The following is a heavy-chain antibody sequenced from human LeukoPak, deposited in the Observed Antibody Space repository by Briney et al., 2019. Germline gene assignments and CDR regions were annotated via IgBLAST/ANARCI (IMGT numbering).Heavy chain of an antibody. J-gene: IGHJ6*03. CDR3: ARGSGSYYYYYYMDV. D-gene: IGHD1-26*01. V-gene: IGHV3-7*01. CDR1: GFTFSGYW. CDR2: IKPDGSEK. Sequence: GGSLRLSCAASGFTFSGYWMNWVRQAPGKGLEWVANIKPDGSEKYYVDSVKGRFTISRDNAKNSLYLQMNSLRAEDTAVYYCARGSGSYYYYYYMDVWGKGTTVTVSS.